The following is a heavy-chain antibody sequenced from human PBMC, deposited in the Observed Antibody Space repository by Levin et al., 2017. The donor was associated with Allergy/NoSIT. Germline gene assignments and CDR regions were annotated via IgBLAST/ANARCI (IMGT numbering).Heavy chain of an antibody. CDR1: GYVFKNYG. V-gene: IGHV1-18*01. D-gene: IGHD2-15*01. J-gene: IGHJ4*02. CDR3: ARDRYCRIGGCYASWEDMLS. CDR2: ISPHYGKT. Sequence: GGSLRLSCKASGYVFKNYGLSWVRQAPGQGLEWLGWISPHYGKTKFGQRNQDRITLTADEATDTVYLQLRSLTSADTATYYCARDRYCRIGGCYASWEDMLSWGQGTLVTVSS.